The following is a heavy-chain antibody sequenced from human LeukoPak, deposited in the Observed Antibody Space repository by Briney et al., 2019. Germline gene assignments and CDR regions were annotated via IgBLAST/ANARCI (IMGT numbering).Heavy chain of an antibody. J-gene: IGHJ6*03. Sequence: SETLSLTCAVYGGSFSGYYWSWIRQPPWKGLEWIGEINQSGTTNYNPSLKSRVTISIDTSKNQFSLKLSSVTAADTAVYYCAISRGYSSSLWYYYMEVWGKGTTVTVSS. CDR2: INQSGTT. CDR3: AISRGYSSSLWYYYMEV. D-gene: IGHD6-13*01. V-gene: IGHV4-34*01. CDR1: GGSFSGYY.